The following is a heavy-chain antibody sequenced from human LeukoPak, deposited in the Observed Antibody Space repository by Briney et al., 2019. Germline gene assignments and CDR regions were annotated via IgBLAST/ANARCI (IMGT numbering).Heavy chain of an antibody. Sequence: PGGSLRLSCAASGFSFSNYNMNWVRQAPGKGLEWISYINSNSSTIYYADSVKGRFAISRDNAKNSLYLQMNSLRAEDTAVYYCAREGITVSHDLDYWGQGTLVTVSS. CDR3: AREGITVSHDLDY. J-gene: IGHJ4*02. D-gene: IGHD3-16*01. CDR2: INSNSSTI. CDR1: GFSFSNYN. V-gene: IGHV3-48*01.